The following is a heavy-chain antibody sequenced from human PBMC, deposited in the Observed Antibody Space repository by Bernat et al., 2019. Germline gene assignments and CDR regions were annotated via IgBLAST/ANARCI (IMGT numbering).Heavy chain of an antibody. CDR2: IRYDGSNK. CDR3: AKDPITRDCSGGRCYSPDVY. Sequence: QVQLVESGGGVVQPGGSLRLSCAASGFTFSSYGMHWVRQAPGKGLEWVAFIRYDGSNKYYADSVNGRFTISRDNSKNTLYLQMNSLRAEDTAVYYCAKDPITRDCSGGRCYSPDVYWGQGTLVTVSS. CDR1: GFTFSSYG. V-gene: IGHV3-30*02. D-gene: IGHD2-15*01. J-gene: IGHJ4*02.